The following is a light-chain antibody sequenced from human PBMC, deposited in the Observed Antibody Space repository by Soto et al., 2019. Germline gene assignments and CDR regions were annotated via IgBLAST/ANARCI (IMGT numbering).Light chain of an antibody. CDR3: SSWTNGVTYV. Sequence: QSALTQPASVSGSPGQSITISCAGTSSDVGAYNYVSWYQHHPGKAPKLMIYDVNNRPSGDSNRFSGPKSGTTASLTISGLQAEDEADYYCSSWTNGVTYVYGSGTKLTVL. J-gene: IGLJ1*01. CDR2: DVN. CDR1: SSDVGAYNY. V-gene: IGLV2-14*03.